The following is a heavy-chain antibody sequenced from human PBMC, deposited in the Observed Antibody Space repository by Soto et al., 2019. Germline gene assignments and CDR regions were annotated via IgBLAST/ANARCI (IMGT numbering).Heavy chain of an antibody. CDR3: ARQDPIVVVTAIPHDAFEI. CDR1: GYSFTSYW. D-gene: IGHD2-21*02. V-gene: IGHV5-51*01. CDR2: IYPGDSDT. J-gene: IGHJ3*02. Sequence: PGESLKISCKGSGYSFTSYWIGWVRQMPGKGLEWMGIIYPGDSDTRYSPSFQGQVTISADKSISTAYLQWSSLKASDTAMYYCARQDPIVVVTAIPHDAFEIWGQGTMVTVSS.